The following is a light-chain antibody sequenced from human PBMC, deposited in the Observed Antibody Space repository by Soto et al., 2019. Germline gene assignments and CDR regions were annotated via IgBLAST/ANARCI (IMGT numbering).Light chain of an antibody. CDR2: AAS. J-gene: IGKJ3*01. Sequence: DIQMTQSPSSLSASVGDRVTITCQASHDIGDWLAWYQQRPGQAPKLLIYAASSLHSGVPSRFSGSGSGTDFTLTISSLQPEDFATYYCQQIGSYPFTFGPGTKVDI. CDR3: QQIGSYPFT. V-gene: IGKV1-12*02. CDR1: HDIGDW.